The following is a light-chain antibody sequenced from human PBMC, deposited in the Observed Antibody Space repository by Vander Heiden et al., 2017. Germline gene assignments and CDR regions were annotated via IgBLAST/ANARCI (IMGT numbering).Light chain of an antibody. CDR1: QSLLHSNGYYY. V-gene: IGKV2-28*01. Sequence: DIVMTQSPLSLPVTPAEPDSTSCRSSQSLLHSNGYYYSHGHLQEPGQPPQLLIYVGSNRAPGVPDRFSGSGSGTDFTLKISRVEAEDVGVYYCMQALQTPLTFGGGTKVEIK. CDR2: VGS. CDR3: MQALQTPLT. J-gene: IGKJ4*01.